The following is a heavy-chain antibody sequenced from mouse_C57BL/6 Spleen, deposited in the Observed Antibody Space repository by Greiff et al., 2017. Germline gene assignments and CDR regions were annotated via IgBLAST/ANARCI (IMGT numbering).Heavy chain of an antibody. CDR3: ARRVLRFAMGC. D-gene: IGHD1-1*01. Sequence: EVQLQQSGPELVKPGASVKISCKASGYTFTDYNMDWVKQSHGKSLEWIGDINPNNGGTNYNQKFKGKATLTVDKSSSTAYMELSSLTSEDTAVYYCARRVLRFAMGCWGQGTSVTVSS. CDR2: INPNNGGT. J-gene: IGHJ4*01. V-gene: IGHV1-18*01. CDR1: GYTFTDYN.